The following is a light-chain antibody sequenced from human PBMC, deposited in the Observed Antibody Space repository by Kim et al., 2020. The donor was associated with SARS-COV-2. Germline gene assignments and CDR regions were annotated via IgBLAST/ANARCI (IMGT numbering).Light chain of an antibody. V-gene: IGLV1-40*01. CDR3: QSYDSSLSGYV. Sequence: QTVTVSCIGGSSNIGAGYYVHWYQHLPTTAPKLLIYSNGNRPSGVPDRFSGSKSGTSASLAITGLQAEDEADYYCQSYDSSLSGYVFGSGTKVTVL. J-gene: IGLJ1*01. CDR1: SSNIGAGYY. CDR2: SNG.